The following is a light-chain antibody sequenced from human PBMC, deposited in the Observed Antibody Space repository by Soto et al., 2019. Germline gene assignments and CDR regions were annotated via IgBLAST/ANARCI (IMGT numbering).Light chain of an antibody. J-gene: IGLJ2*01. Sequence: QSVLTQPPSVSGAPWQRVTISCTGSSSNLGSGFDVQWYQQLPGTAPKLLIYYNDNRPSGVPDRFSGSKSGTSASLAITGLQADDEADYYCQSYDSSLSGHVVFGGGTKLTVL. CDR1: SSNLGSGFD. CDR2: YND. V-gene: IGLV1-40*01. CDR3: QSYDSSLSGHVV.